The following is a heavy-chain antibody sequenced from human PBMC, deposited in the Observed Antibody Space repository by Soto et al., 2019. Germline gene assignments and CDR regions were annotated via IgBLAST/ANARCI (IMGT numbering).Heavy chain of an antibody. Sequence: PSETLSLTCTVSGGSISSYYWSWIRQPPGKGLEWIGYIYYSGSTDYNPSLKSRVTISVDTSKNQFSLTLNSVTAADAAVYYCARQRTTVVTQAYFDHWGQGTLVTVSS. CDR3: ARQRTTVVTQAYFDH. D-gene: IGHD4-17*01. J-gene: IGHJ4*02. CDR1: GGSISSYY. CDR2: IYYSGST. V-gene: IGHV4-59*08.